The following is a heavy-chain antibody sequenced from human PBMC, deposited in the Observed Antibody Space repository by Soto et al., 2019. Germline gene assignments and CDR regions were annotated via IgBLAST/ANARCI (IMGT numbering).Heavy chain of an antibody. D-gene: IGHD5-12*01. CDR1: GGSINTFY. CDR2: IFSSGST. J-gene: IGHJ4*02. V-gene: IGHV4-4*07. CDR3: AREGSYSAYNFAHGIQLWSFDF. Sequence: SETLSLTCTVSGGSINTFYWSWVRQPAGKGLEWIGRIFSSGSTSFNPSLESRVAMSVDTSKNHFSLNLSSVTAADMAVYYCAREGSYSAYNFAHGIQLWSFDFWGQGALVTVSA.